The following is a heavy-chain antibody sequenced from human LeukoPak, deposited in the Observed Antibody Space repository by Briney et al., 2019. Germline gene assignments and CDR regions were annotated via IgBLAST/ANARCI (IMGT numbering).Heavy chain of an antibody. V-gene: IGHV3-33*08. Sequence: PGGSLRLSCAASGFTFSDAWMSWVRQAPGKGPEWVTIIWYDGSNKNYADPVKGRFTISRDNSKNTLYLQMNSLRAEDTAVYYCARGAYCSGGRCPGAFDIWGQGTMVTVSS. J-gene: IGHJ3*02. CDR2: IWYDGSNK. D-gene: IGHD2-15*01. CDR3: ARGAYCSGGRCPGAFDI. CDR1: GFTFSDAW.